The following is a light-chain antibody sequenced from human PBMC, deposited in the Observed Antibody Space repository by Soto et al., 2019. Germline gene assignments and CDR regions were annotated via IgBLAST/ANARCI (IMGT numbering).Light chain of an antibody. CDR2: DAF. Sequence: EIVMTQSPDTLSVYPGERATLSCRASQSVRSYLAWYQQRPGQGPRLLIYDAFTRADGIPARFSGSGFGTEFTLTITCLQSEDSAVYYCQQYNDWPPITFGQGTRLEIK. V-gene: IGKV3-15*01. J-gene: IGKJ5*01. CDR3: QQYNDWPPIT. CDR1: QSVRSY.